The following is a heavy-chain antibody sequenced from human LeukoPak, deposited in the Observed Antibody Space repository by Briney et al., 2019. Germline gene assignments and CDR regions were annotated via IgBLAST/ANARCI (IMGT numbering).Heavy chain of an antibody. CDR1: GFTFSSYA. D-gene: IGHD3-22*01. V-gene: IGHV3-64*01. CDR2: ISSNGGST. J-gene: IGHJ4*02. Sequence: GGSLRLSCAASGFTFSSYAMHWVRQAPGKGLECVSAISSNGGSTYYANSVKGRFTISRDNSKNTLYLQMGSLRAEDMAVYYCARADYYDSSGPTFPFDYWGQGTLVTVSS. CDR3: ARADYYDSSGPTFPFDY.